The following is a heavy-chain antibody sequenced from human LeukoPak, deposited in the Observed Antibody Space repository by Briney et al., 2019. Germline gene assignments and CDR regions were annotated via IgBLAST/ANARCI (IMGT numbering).Heavy chain of an antibody. V-gene: IGHV3-66*01. CDR3: ARDQYCSSTSCYGYYYGMDV. D-gene: IGHD2-2*01. J-gene: IGHJ6*02. CDR1: GFTVSSNY. Sequence: GGSLRLSCAASGFTVSSNYMSWVRQAPGKGLEWVSVIYSGGSTYYADSVKGRFTISRDNSKNMLYLQMNSLRAEDTAVYYCARDQYCSSTSCYGYYYGMDVWGQGTTVTVSS. CDR2: IYSGGST.